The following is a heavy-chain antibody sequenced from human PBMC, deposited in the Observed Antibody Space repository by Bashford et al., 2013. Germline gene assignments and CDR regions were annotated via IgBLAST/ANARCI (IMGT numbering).Heavy chain of an antibody. V-gene: IGHV4-59*08. Sequence: SETLSLTCTVSGGSITSKYWSWIRQPPGKGLEWIGYIHYSGSTNYNPSLKSRVTISVDTSKNQFSLKLSSVNVADTAVYYCAGDMTYNWYYYWGQGNPGHRLL. CDR2: IHYSGST. J-gene: IGHJ5*01. CDR1: GGSITSKY. CDR3: AGDMTYNWYYY.